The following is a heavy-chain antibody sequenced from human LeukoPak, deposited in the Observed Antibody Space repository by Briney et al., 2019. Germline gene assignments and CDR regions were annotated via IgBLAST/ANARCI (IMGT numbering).Heavy chain of an antibody. CDR1: GFTFDDYA. Sequence: SLRLSCAASGFTFDDYAMHWVRQAPGKGLEWVSRIDEHGTTIDYADSVRDRFTISRDNAKNTLYLHMNSLRAEDTAMYYCSRDVGGAGSHWGQGSLVTVSS. CDR2: IDEHGTTI. J-gene: IGHJ4*02. CDR3: SRDVGGAGSH. V-gene: IGHV3-9*01. D-gene: IGHD3-10*01.